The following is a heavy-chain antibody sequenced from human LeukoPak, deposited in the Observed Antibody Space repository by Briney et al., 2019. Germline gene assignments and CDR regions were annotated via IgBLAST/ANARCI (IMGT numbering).Heavy chain of an antibody. Sequence: SETLSLTCTVSGGSISSYYWSWIRQPPGKGLEWIGYIYYSGSTYYNPSLKSRVTISVDRSKNQFSLKLSSVTAADTAVYYCARGSGPAARYFDYWGQGTLVTVSS. CDR3: ARGSGPAARYFDY. D-gene: IGHD2-2*01. V-gene: IGHV4-59*12. CDR1: GGSISSYY. CDR2: IYYSGST. J-gene: IGHJ4*02.